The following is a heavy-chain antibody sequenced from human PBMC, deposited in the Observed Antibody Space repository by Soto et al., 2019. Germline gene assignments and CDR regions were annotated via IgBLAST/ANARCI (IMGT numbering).Heavy chain of an antibody. CDR1: GFTFSNYG. CDR2: IWHDGNNK. Sequence: GGSLRLSCAASGFTFSNYGMHWFRQAPGKGLEWVAIIWHDGNNKYYADSVRGRFIISRDNSKNRLYLQMNSLRAEDTTVYYCASDLVGASDSYGLDVWGQGTPVTVSS. D-gene: IGHD1-26*01. J-gene: IGHJ6*02. V-gene: IGHV3-33*01. CDR3: ASDLVGASDSYGLDV.